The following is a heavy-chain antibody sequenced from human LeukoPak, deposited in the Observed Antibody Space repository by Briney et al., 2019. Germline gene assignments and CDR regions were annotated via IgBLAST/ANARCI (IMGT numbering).Heavy chain of an antibody. D-gene: IGHD5-12*01. CDR2: INSDGSST. CDR1: RFTFSSYW. Sequence: PGGSLRLSCAASRFTFSSYWMHWVRQAPGKGLVWVSRINSDGSSTSYADSVKGRFTISRDNAKNTLYLQMNSLRAEDTAVYYCARDPRGYNWFDPWGQGTLVNGSS. J-gene: IGHJ5*02. CDR3: ARDPRGYNWFDP. V-gene: IGHV3-74*01.